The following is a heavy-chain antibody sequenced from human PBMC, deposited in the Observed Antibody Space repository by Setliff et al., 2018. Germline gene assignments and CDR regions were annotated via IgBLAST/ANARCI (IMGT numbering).Heavy chain of an antibody. CDR2: ISAYNGNT. V-gene: IGHV1-18*01. Sequence: ASVKVSCKDSGYTFSTYGISWVRQAPGQGLEWMGWISAYNGNTNYAQRFQGRVTMTTDTSTSTAYMELRSLRSEDTAVYYCASRRGLEWSLGAFDIWGQGTMVTVSS. CDR3: ASRRGLEWSLGAFDI. CDR1: GYTFSTYG. J-gene: IGHJ3*02. D-gene: IGHD3-3*01.